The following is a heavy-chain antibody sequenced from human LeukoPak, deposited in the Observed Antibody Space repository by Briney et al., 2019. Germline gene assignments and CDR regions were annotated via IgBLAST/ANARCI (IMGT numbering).Heavy chain of an antibody. CDR2: VFHTGST. D-gene: IGHD2-15*01. V-gene: IGHV4-34*01. Sequence: SETLSLTCAVYGGSFSGYYWGWIRRPPGRGLEWIGSVFHTGSTYYNPSFKTRVIISVDTSRNHFSLKMTSVTAADTAMYYCARGIASAGHDYWGLGTLVTVSS. CDR1: GGSFSGYY. CDR3: ARGIASAGHDY. J-gene: IGHJ4*02.